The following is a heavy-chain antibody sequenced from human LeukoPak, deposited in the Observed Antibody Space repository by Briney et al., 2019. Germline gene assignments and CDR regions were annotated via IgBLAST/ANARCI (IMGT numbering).Heavy chain of an antibody. Sequence: GRSLRLSCAASGFTFSSYAMHWVRQAPGKGLEWVAVISYDGSNKYYADSVKGRFTISRDNANDMVYLQMDSLRPEDTALYYCAKTALSDPSGHYYYMDVWGKGTTVTISS. CDR3: AKTALSDPSGHYYYMDV. V-gene: IGHV3-30*04. J-gene: IGHJ6*03. CDR2: ISYDGSNK. CDR1: GFTFSSYA. D-gene: IGHD2-15*01.